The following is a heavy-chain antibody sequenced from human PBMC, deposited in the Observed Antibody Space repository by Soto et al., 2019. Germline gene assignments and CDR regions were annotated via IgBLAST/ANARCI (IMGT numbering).Heavy chain of an antibody. Sequence: ASVKVYCKASGYTFTSYAMHWVRQAPGQRLEWMGWINAGNGNTKYSQKFQGRVTITRDTSASTAYMELSSLRSEDTAVYYCARDFGGSHQGSFDYWGQGTLVTVSS. V-gene: IGHV1-3*01. CDR2: INAGNGNT. CDR3: ARDFGGSHQGSFDY. J-gene: IGHJ4*01. CDR1: GYTFTSYA. D-gene: IGHD1-26*01.